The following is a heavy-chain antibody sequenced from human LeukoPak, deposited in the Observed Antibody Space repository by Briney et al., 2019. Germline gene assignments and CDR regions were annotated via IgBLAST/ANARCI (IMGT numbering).Heavy chain of an antibody. CDR2: IYYSGNT. V-gene: IGHV4-59*08. CDR1: GGSISSYY. D-gene: IGHD2-21*01. Sequence: SETLSLTCTVSGGSISSYYWSWIRQPPGKGLEWIGYIYYSGNTNYNPSLKSRVTISVDTSKNQFSLKLSSVTAADTAVYYCVVGTTSSDYWGQGTLVTVSS. CDR3: VVGTTSSDY. J-gene: IGHJ4*02.